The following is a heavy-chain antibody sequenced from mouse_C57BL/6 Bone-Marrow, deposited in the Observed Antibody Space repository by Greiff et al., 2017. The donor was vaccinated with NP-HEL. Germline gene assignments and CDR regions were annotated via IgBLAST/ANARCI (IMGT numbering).Heavy chain of an antibody. CDR1: GYTFTDYY. CDR2: IYPGSGNT. D-gene: IGHD1-1*01. CDR3: ARDGSSYGDY. Sequence: QVQLKESGAELVRPGASVKLSCKASGYTFTDYYINWVKQRPGQGLEWIARIYPGSGNTYYNEKFKGKATLTAEKSSSTAYMQLSSLTSEDSAVYFCARDGSSYGDYWGQGTTLTVSS. J-gene: IGHJ2*01. V-gene: IGHV1-76*01.